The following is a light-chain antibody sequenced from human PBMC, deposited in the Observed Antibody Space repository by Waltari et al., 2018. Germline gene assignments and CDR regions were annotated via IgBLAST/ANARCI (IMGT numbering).Light chain of an antibody. Sequence: QSVLTLPPSASGTPGQRVTISCSGSNSTIGSNVVIWYQQVPGMAPRLLIYSNDQRPSGVPDRFSGSKSGTSASLVISGLQSDDEGNYYCATWDGRLAGVLFGGGTKVTVL. CDR2: SND. CDR1: NSTIGSNV. J-gene: IGLJ2*01. CDR3: ATWDGRLAGVL. V-gene: IGLV1-44*01.